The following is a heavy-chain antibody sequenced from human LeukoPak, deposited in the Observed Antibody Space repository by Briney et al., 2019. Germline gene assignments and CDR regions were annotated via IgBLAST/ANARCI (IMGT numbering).Heavy chain of an antibody. V-gene: IGHV4-59*01. CDR1: GGSISSYY. D-gene: IGHD1-26*01. CDR3: ARGGGSFDY. CDR2: ICYSGST. J-gene: IGHJ4*02. Sequence: SETLSLTCTVSGGSISSYYWSWIRQPPGKGLEWIGYICYSGSTNYNPSLKSRVTISVDTSKNQFSLKLSSVTAADTAVYYCARGGGSFDYWGQGTLVTVSS.